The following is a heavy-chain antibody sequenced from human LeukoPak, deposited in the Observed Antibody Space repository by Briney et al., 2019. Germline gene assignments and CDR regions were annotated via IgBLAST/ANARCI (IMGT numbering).Heavy chain of an antibody. Sequence: SETLSLTCAVYGGSFSGYYWSWIRQPPGKGLEWIGEINHSGSTNYNPSLKSRVTISVDTSKNQFSLKLSSVTAADTAVYYCARLWWGYGDYWGQGTLVTVSS. V-gene: IGHV4-34*01. CDR3: ARLWWGYGDY. CDR1: GGSFSGYY. CDR2: INHSGST. D-gene: IGHD2-21*01. J-gene: IGHJ4*02.